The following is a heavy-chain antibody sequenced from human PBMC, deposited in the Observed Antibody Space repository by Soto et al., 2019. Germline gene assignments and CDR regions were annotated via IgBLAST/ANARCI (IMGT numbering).Heavy chain of an antibody. J-gene: IGHJ5*02. D-gene: IGHD3-22*01. V-gene: IGHV3-23*01. Sequence: EVQLLESGGGLVQPGGSLRLSCAVSGFTFNSYPMNWVRQAPGKGLEWVSGISDNGVRTYYADSVKGRFTISRDNSKNTLYLQMNRLRAEDTAVYYCATLDNSGYYSGTWGQGTLVTVSA. CDR2: ISDNGVRT. CDR3: ATLDNSGYYSGT. CDR1: GFTFNSYP.